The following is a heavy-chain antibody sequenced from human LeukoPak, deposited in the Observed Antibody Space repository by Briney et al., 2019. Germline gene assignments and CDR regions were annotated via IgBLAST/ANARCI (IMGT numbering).Heavy chain of an antibody. J-gene: IGHJ4*02. V-gene: IGHV3-30-3*01. D-gene: IGHD1-26*01. CDR2: ISYDGSNK. CDR3: ARESYTGSYWAR. CDR1: GFTFGSYT. Sequence: GGSLRLSCAASGFTFGSYTMHWVRQAPGKGLEWVAFISYDGSNKYYADSVKGRFTISRDNSKNTLYLQMTSLRAEDTAVYYCARESYTGSYWARWGQGTLVTVSS.